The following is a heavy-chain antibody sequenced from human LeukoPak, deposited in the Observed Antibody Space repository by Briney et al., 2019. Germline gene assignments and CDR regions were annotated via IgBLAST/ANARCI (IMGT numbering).Heavy chain of an antibody. CDR2: ISASGDKT. CDR3: AKDSAFGMDA. V-gene: IGHV3-23*01. Sequence: PGGSLRLSCAGSGFTFTNSAMSWVRQAPGKGLEWVSGISASGDKTFYADSVKGRFTISRDNSKNTVSVQMNRLRPEDTAVYYCAKDSAFGMDAWGKGTTVIVSS. J-gene: IGHJ6*04. CDR1: GFTFTNSA. D-gene: IGHD2-2*01.